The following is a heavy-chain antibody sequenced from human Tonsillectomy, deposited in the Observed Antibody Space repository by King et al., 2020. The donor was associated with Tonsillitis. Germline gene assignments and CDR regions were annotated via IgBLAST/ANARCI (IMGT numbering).Heavy chain of an antibody. CDR2: ITGSGGST. V-gene: IGHV3-23*04. J-gene: IGHJ4*02. Sequence: VQLVESGGGLVQPGGSLRLSCAASGFTFSSYAMSWVRQAPGKGLEWVSSITGSGGSTYYADSVKGRFTFSRDNSKNTLYLQMNSLRAEDTAVYYCAKDPFRGRDYYFDYWGQGTLVTVSS. D-gene: IGHD5-24*01. CDR3: AKDPFRGRDYYFDY. CDR1: GFTFSSYA.